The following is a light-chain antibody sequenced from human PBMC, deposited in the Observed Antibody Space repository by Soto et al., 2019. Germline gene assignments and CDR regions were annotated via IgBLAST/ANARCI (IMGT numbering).Light chain of an antibody. CDR3: QSYDSSLSGHVV. CDR2: YND. CDR1: SSNLGSGFD. V-gene: IGLV1-40*01. Sequence: QSVLTQPPSVSGAPGQRVTISCTGSSSNLGSGFDVQWYQQLPGTAPKLLIYYNDNRPSGVPDRFSGSKSGTSASLAITGLQADDEVDYYCQSYDSSLSGHVVFGGGTQLTVL. J-gene: IGLJ2*01.